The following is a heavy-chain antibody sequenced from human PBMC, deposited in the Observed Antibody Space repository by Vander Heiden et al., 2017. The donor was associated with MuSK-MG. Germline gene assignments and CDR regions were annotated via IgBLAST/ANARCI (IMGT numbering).Heavy chain of an antibody. CDR1: GFTFGSSG. CDR3: ARGAPRARYDAFDI. D-gene: IGHD3-9*01. V-gene: IGHV3-33*01. CDR2: IWYDGSNK. J-gene: IGHJ3*02. Sequence: QVQPVEFGGGVAQPGMPRRSTCEASGFTFGSSGMHWVRQDSGKGLEWVGVIWYDGSNKYYADAVKGRFTISRDNSKNTLYLQVNSLRDEDTAVYYCARGAPRARYDAFDIWGQGTMVTVSS.